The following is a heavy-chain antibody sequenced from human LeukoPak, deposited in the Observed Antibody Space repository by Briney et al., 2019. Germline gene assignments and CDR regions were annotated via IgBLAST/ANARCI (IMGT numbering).Heavy chain of an antibody. J-gene: IGHJ6*02. CDR1: GGSFSGYY. Sequence: KPSETLSLTCAVYGGSFSGYYWSWIRQPPGKGLEWIGEINHSGSTNYNPSLKSRVTISVDTSKNQFSLKLSSVTAADTAVYYCARGHDYSILSRHYYYGMDVWGQGTTVTVSS. CDR2: INHSGST. CDR3: ARGHDYSILSRHYYYGMDV. V-gene: IGHV4-34*01. D-gene: IGHD4-4*01.